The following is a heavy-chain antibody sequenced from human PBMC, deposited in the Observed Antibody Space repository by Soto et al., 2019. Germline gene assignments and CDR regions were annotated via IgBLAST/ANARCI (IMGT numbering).Heavy chain of an antibody. CDR1: GFTFSSSW. V-gene: IGHV3-7*05. CDR2: IKQDGSEK. D-gene: IGHD3-9*01. CDR3: ARGWDFDFYYYYGMDV. Sequence: EVQLVESGGGLVQPGGSLRLSCAASGFTFSSSWMSWVRQAPGKGLEWVANIKQDGSEKYYVDSVKVRFTISRDNAENSLYLQMNSVRAEDTDVYYCARGWDFDFYYYYGMDVWGQGTTVTVFS. J-gene: IGHJ6*02.